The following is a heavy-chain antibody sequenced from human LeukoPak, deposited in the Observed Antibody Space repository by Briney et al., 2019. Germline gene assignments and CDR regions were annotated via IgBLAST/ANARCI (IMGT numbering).Heavy chain of an antibody. V-gene: IGHV1-8*01. Sequence: ASVKVSCKASGYTFTTYDINWVRQAPGQGLEWMGWINPATGNRGYGQKFQDRVTITSDTSVSTSYMELSNLRSEDTAVYYCVRGGGVRSWPNRWFDPWGQGTLVTISS. CDR1: GYTFTTYD. CDR2: INPATGNR. D-gene: IGHD3-3*01. CDR3: VRGGGVRSWPNRWFDP. J-gene: IGHJ5*02.